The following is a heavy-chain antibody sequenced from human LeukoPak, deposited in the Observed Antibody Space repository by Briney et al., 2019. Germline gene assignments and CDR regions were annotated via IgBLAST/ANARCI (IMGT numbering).Heavy chain of an antibody. CDR1: GGTFNSFA. D-gene: IGHD1-7*01. CDR2: IIPIFGTQ. CDR3: ARRDWNYREGSRTIEY. V-gene: IGHV1-69*05. J-gene: IGHJ4*02. Sequence: CSVKVSCKASGGTFNSFAISWVRQAPGQGLEWMGRIIPIFGTQNYAQKFQGRVTFNTNGSRSTAHVEWSSLRSEETAVYYCARRDWNYREGSRTIEYWGQGPLVTVPS.